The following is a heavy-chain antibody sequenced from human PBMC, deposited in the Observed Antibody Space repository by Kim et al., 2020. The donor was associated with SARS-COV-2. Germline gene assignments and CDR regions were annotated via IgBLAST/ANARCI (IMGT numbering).Heavy chain of an antibody. D-gene: IGHD3-16*01. V-gene: IGHV3-7*03. J-gene: IGHJ4*02. Sequence: GGSLRLSCTASGITFSRHWMSWVRQAPGKGLEWVASIKVDGSGKYYADSVKGRFTISRDNAKNSLFLQMDSLRAEDTAVYYCADGNNDSWGQGTLVTVSS. CDR2: IKVDGSGK. CDR3: ADGNNDS. CDR1: GITFSRHW.